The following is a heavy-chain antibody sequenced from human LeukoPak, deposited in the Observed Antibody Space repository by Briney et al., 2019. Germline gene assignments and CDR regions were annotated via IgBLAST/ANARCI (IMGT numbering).Heavy chain of an antibody. Sequence: GGSLRLSCAASGFTFRSYSMNWVRQAPGKGLEWVSYISSSSSTIYYADSVKGRFTISRDNAKNSLYLQMNSLRAEDTAVYYCARDQGYYDFWSGYYTPFDYWGQGTLVTVSS. V-gene: IGHV3-48*01. CDR3: ARDQGYYDFWSGYYTPFDY. CDR1: GFTFRSYS. D-gene: IGHD3-3*01. J-gene: IGHJ4*02. CDR2: ISSSSSTI.